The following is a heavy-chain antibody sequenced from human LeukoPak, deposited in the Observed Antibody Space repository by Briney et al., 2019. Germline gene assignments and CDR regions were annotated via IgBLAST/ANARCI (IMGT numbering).Heavy chain of an antibody. J-gene: IGHJ3*02. CDR1: GILVSSNY. CDR3: ARRERLGYSYGRGTLDI. V-gene: IGHV3-66*01. Sequence: GGTLRLSCVASGILVSSNYMSWVRQAPGKGLEWVSFIDSTGSTYYADPVKGRFTISRDNSRNTLYLQMNSLRVEDTAVYYCARRERLGYSYGRGTLDIWGQGTMVTVSS. CDR2: IDSTGST. D-gene: IGHD5-18*01.